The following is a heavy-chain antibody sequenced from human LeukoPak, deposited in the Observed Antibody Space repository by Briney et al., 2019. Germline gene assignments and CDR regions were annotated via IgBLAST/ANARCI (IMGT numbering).Heavy chain of an antibody. CDR2: ISSSGSTI. Sequence: GGSLRLSCAASGFILSSYEMNWVRQAPGKGLEWVTYISSSGSTIYYADSVKGRFTISRDNAKNSLYLQMNSLRTEDTALYYCAKDSSSGSLDIWGQGTMVTVSS. J-gene: IGHJ3*02. CDR3: AKDSSSGSLDI. V-gene: IGHV3-48*03. CDR1: GFILSSYE. D-gene: IGHD3-22*01.